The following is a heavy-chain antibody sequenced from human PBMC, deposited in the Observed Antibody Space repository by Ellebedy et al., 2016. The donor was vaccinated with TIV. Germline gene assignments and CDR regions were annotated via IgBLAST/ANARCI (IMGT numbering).Heavy chain of an antibody. D-gene: IGHD3-10*01. CDR1: GLTFSSYD. V-gene: IGHV3-33*01. J-gene: IGHJ4*02. CDR3: ARDIDYYGSGSYCLDS. CDR2: VKTDGHRK. Sequence: GESLKISCAASGLTFSSYDMHWVRQTPGKGLEWLAVVKTDGHRKYYAESVKGRFTISRDNSKNTLYLQMNSLRAEDTAVYYCARDIDYYGSGSYCLDSWGQGTLVTVSS.